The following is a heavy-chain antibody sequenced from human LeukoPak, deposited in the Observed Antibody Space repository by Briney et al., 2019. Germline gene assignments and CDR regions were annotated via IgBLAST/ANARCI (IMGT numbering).Heavy chain of an antibody. CDR1: GYTLSEFS. CDR3: ARELGNSFDF. Sequence: ASVKVSCKVSGYTLSEFSMNWVRQAPGKGLEWMGNFDPEDGETTYAQRFQGRITMTEDTPTDTAYMELSSLRSEDTAVYYCARELGNSFDFWGQGTLVTVSS. J-gene: IGHJ4*02. CDR2: FDPEDGET. V-gene: IGHV1-24*01. D-gene: IGHD7-27*01.